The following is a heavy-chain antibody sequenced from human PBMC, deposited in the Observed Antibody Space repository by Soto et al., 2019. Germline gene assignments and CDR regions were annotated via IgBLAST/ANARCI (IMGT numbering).Heavy chain of an antibody. CDR1: GFTFSSYA. CDR2: ISGSGGST. D-gene: IGHD2-15*01. V-gene: IGHV3-23*01. J-gene: IGHJ5*02. CDR3: AKVGFIVVVVAAHNWFDP. Sequence: EVQLLESGGGLVQPGGSLRLSCAASGFTFSSYAMSWVRQAPGKGLEWVSAISGSGGSTYYADSVKGRFTISRENSKNTLYLQMNSLRAEDTAVYYCAKVGFIVVVVAAHNWFDPWGQGTLVTVSS.